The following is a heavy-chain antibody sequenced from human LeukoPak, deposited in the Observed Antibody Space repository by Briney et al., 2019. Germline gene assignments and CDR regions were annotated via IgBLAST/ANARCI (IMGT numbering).Heavy chain of an antibody. V-gene: IGHV3-21*01. CDR3: ARADEWELPEY. Sequence: GGSRRLSCAASGFTFSSYSMNWVRQAPGKGLEWVSSISSSNSYIYYADSVKGRFTISRDNAKNSLYLQMNSLRAEDTAVYYCARADEWELPEYWGQGTLVTVSS. D-gene: IGHD1-26*01. CDR2: ISSSNSYI. CDR1: GFTFSSYS. J-gene: IGHJ4*02.